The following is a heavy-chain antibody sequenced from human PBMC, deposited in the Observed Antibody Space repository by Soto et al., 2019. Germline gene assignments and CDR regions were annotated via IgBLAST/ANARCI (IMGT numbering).Heavy chain of an antibody. CDR3: TTVFEY. CDR1: GFSFNSYA. V-gene: IGHV3-23*01. Sequence: EVHLLESGGGLVQPGGSLRLSCAASGFSFNSYAMVWVRQAPGKGLEWVSVISARGGSSYFADSVKGRFTISRDNSKNVLSLEMNSLRAEDTAVYYCTTVFEYWGQGTPVTVSS. J-gene: IGHJ4*02. CDR2: ISARGGSS.